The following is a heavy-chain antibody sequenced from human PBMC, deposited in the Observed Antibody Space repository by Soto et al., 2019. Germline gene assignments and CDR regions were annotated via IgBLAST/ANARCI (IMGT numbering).Heavy chain of an antibody. CDR3: VRSAIEVGFEY. Sequence: EVQLVESGGAFVQPGESLRLSCAASGFTFSSYAMNWVRQAPGKGLQWISFITGKSETRYYADSVKGRFHISRDNAENSLYLQVDSLRDEDTAVYYCVRSAIEVGFEYWGRGTLVSVSS. V-gene: IGHV3-48*02. J-gene: IGHJ4*02. D-gene: IGHD3-22*01. CDR1: GFTFSSYA. CDR2: ITGKSETR.